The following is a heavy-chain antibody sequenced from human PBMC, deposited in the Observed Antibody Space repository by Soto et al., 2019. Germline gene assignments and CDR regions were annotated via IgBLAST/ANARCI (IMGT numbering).Heavy chain of an antibody. D-gene: IGHD3-9*01. CDR2: IWYDGSNK. J-gene: IGHJ6*03. V-gene: IGHV3-33*06. Sequence: QVQLVESGGGVVQPGRSLRLSCAASGFTFSSYGMHWVRQAPGKGLEWVAVIWYDGSNKYYADSVKGRFTISRDNSKNTLYLQMNSLRAEDTAVYYCAKGPLDYDILTGYYPMDYYYYMDVWGKGTTVTVSS. CDR1: GFTFSSYG. CDR3: AKGPLDYDILTGYYPMDYYYYMDV.